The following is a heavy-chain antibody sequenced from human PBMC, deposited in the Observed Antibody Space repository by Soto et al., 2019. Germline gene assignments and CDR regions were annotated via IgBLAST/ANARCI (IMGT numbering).Heavy chain of an antibody. D-gene: IGHD1-1*01. V-gene: IGHV1-2*02. CDR2: INPNGGGT. J-gene: IGHJ6*02. CDR1: GYTFNVHY. Sequence: QVQLVQSGAEAKMPGASVKVSCETSGYTFNVHYIHWVRQAPGQGLEWMGWINPNGGGTHYAQHFQGRVTVTRDTSTSTVYVELNRLRSDDTAVYYCARDSGTLGDGMAVWGQGTTFTVSS. CDR3: ARDSGTLGDGMAV.